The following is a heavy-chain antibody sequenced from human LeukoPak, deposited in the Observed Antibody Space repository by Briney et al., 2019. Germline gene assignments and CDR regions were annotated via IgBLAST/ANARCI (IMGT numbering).Heavy chain of an antibody. Sequence: GGSLRLSCAGSGFDLHNYWISWIRQAPGKGLEWVSAISGSGGSTYYADSVKGRFTISRDNSKNTLYLQMNSLRAEDTAVYYCAGGGYSYGFYYYYYGMDVWGQGTTVTVSS. J-gene: IGHJ6*02. V-gene: IGHV3-23*01. CDR1: GFDLHNYW. CDR2: ISGSGGST. D-gene: IGHD5-18*01. CDR3: AGGGYSYGFYYYYYGMDV.